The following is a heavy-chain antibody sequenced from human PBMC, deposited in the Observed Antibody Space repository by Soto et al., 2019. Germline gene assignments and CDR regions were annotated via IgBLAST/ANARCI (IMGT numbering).Heavy chain of an antibody. J-gene: IGHJ5*02. V-gene: IGHV1-18*01. CDR3: ARDPRSGYQHSWFDP. Sequence: QVQLVQSGAEVKKPGASVKVSCKASGYTFTSYGISWVRQAPGQGLEWMGWISAYNGNTNYAQKLQGRVTMTTDTSTSTAYMELTSLKSDDTAVYYCARDPRSGYQHSWFDPWGQGTLVTVSS. D-gene: IGHD3-3*01. CDR2: ISAYNGNT. CDR1: GYTFTSYG.